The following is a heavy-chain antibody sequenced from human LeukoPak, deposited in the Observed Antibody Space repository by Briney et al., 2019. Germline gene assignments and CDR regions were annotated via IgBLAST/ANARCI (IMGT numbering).Heavy chain of an antibody. Sequence: SEPLSLPCTVSGGSISSGSYYWRWIRQPAGKGLEWIGRIYTSGSPNYNPSLKSRVTISVDTSKRQFSLKLSSVTAADTAVYYCARWPYYYDSSGYYPRTPNNAFDIWGQGTMVTVSS. CDR1: GGSISSGSYY. J-gene: IGHJ3*02. CDR3: ARWPYYYDSSGYYPRTPNNAFDI. D-gene: IGHD3-22*01. CDR2: IYTSGSP. V-gene: IGHV4-61*02.